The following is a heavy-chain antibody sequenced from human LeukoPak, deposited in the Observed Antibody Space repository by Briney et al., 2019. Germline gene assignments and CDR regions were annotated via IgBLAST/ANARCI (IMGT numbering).Heavy chain of an antibody. J-gene: IGHJ6*03. D-gene: IGHD2-2*01. CDR2: ISSGGTTI. CDR3: VRDFEVPAAAPDYYYFYYMDV. Sequence: GGSLRLSCAVSVFTFSVYGMNWVRQAPGKGLEWLSHISSGGTTIYYADSVKGRFTVSRDNVENSLFLQMNSLRVDDKDVYYCVRDFEVPAAAPDYYYFYYMDVWGTGTTVTVSS. CDR1: VFTFSVYG. V-gene: IGHV3-48*04.